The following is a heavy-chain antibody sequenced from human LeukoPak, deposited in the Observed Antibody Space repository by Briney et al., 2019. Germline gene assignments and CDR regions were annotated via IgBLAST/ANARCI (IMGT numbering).Heavy chain of an antibody. D-gene: IGHD3-10*01. CDR2: IYYTGIT. V-gene: IGHV4-59*02. CDR3: AREDYLANWFDP. CDR1: GGSVRRYY. Sequence: SETLSLTCSVSGGSVRRYYWGWIRQPPGKGLEWIGNIYYTGITNYNPSLRSRVTFSVDMSKNQFSLNLTSVTPADTAVYYCAREDYLANWFDPWGQGTLVTVSS. J-gene: IGHJ5*02.